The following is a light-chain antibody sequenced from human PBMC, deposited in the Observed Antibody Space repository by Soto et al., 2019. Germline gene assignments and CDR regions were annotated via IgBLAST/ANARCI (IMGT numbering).Light chain of an antibody. Sequence: EIVLTRSPGTLSLSPGERATLSCRASQSVSSSYLAWYQQKPGQAPRLLIYNTSSRATGIPDRFSGSGSGTDFTLTISRLELEDFAVYYCQQYGSSLLTFGGGTKVDIK. CDR2: NTS. CDR3: QQYGSSLLT. CDR1: QSVSSSY. V-gene: IGKV3-20*01. J-gene: IGKJ4*01.